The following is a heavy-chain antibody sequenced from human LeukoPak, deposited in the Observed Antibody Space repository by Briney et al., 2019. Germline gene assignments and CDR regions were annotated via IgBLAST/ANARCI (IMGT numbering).Heavy chain of an antibody. CDR1: GFTFSSYS. J-gene: IGHJ4*02. CDR3: ARGGYCSGGSCYSVDAYTNDY. D-gene: IGHD2-15*01. V-gene: IGHV3-21*01. Sequence: GGSLRLSCAASGFTFSSYSMNWVRQAPGKGLEWVSSISSSSSYIYYADSVKGRFTISRDNAKNSLYLQMNSLRAEDTAVYYCARGGYCSGGSCYSVDAYTNDYWGQGTLVTISS. CDR2: ISSSSSYI.